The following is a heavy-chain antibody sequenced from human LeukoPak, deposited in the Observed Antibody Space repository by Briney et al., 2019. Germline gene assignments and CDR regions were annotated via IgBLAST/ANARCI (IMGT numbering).Heavy chain of an antibody. Sequence: GESLQISCKGSGYSFTSYWISWVRQMPGKGLEWMGRIDPSDSYTNYSPSFQGHVTISADKSISTAYLQWSSLKASDTAMYYCARTPIIAAAYYYYGMDVWGQGTTVTVSS. D-gene: IGHD6-13*01. CDR1: GYSFTSYW. V-gene: IGHV5-10-1*01. CDR2: IDPSDSYT. CDR3: ARTPIIAAAYYYYGMDV. J-gene: IGHJ6*02.